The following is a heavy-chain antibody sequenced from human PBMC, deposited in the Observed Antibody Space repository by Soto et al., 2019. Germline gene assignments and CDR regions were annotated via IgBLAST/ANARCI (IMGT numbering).Heavy chain of an antibody. J-gene: IGHJ4*02. CDR2: IKQDGSEK. CDR1: GFTFSSYW. V-gene: IGHV3-7*01. Sequence: VGSLRLSCAASGFTFSSYWMSWVRQAPGKGLEWVANIKQDGSEKYYVDSVKGRFTISRDSAKNSLYLQMNSLRAEDTAVYYCARDGQLVINYFDYWGQGTLVTVSS. D-gene: IGHD6-13*01. CDR3: ARDGQLVINYFDY.